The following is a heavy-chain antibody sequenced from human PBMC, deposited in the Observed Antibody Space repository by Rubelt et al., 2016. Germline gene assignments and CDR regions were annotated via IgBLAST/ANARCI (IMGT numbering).Heavy chain of an antibody. CDR1: GGSISSSSYY. CDR2: NYSGST. J-gene: IGHJ1*01. D-gene: IGHD2-8*02. V-gene: IGHV4-39*07. CDR3: ATGPAGAVRPRFDLQH. Sequence: QLQLQESGPGLVRPSETLSLTCTVSGGSISSSSYYWGWIRQPAGKGLEWIGSNYSGSTYYNPSLKRRVTISLDPSKSQFPLKLGSGTAAEAAAYYCATGPAGAVRPRFDLQHWGQGILVTVSS.